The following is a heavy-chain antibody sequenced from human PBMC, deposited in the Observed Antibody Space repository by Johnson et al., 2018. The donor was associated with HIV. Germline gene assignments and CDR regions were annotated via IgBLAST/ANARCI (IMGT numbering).Heavy chain of an antibody. V-gene: IGHV3-13*01. CDR3: ARGPWAFDI. CDR2: IGTAGDT. Sequence: MLLVESGGGLVQPGRPLRLSCAASGFTFSNYDMHWVRQPTGNGLEWVSAIGTAGDTYYPGSVKRRFTISREDAKTSLYLQMNSLRAGDTAVYYCARGPWAFDIWGQGTMVTVSS. CDR1: GFTFSNYD. J-gene: IGHJ3*02.